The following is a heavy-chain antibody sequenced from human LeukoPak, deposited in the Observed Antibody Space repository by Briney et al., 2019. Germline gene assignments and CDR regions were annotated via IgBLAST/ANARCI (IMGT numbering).Heavy chain of an antibody. CDR3: ARASGYTTGWSADAFDI. J-gene: IGHJ3*02. V-gene: IGHV3-21*01. CDR2: ISSSSSYI. Sequence: GGSLRLSCAASGFTLSRYSMNWVRQAPGKGLEGVSSISSSSSYIYYADSVKGRFTISSDNPNNSLYLQMHSLRPEDTAVYYCARASGYTTGWSADAFDIWGQGTMVTVSS. CDR1: GFTLSRYS. D-gene: IGHD6-19*01.